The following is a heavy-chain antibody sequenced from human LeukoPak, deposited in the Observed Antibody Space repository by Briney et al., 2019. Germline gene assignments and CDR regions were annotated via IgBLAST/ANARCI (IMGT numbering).Heavy chain of an antibody. Sequence: ASVKVSCEASGGTFSSYAISWVRQAPGQGLEWMGWINPNSGVTYYAQKFQGRVSMTRDTSISTAYMEVSRLRSDDSALYYCARLSTPNLYYFDYWGQGTLVTVSS. CDR2: INPNSGVT. CDR3: ARLSTPNLYYFDY. V-gene: IGHV1-2*02. J-gene: IGHJ4*02. CDR1: GGTFSSYA. D-gene: IGHD3-16*02.